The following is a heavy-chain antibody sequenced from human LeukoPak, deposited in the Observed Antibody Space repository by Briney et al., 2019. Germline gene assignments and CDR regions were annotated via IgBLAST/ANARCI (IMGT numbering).Heavy chain of an antibody. CDR1: GGSISSYY. J-gene: IGHJ4*02. V-gene: IGHV4-59*01. D-gene: IGHD3-10*01. CDR3: ARTRYYYNSRSYGAPYYFDY. CDR2: IYYSGST. Sequence: SETLSLTCTVSGGSISSYYWSWIRQPPGKGLEWIGYIYYSGSTNYDPSLKSRVTISVDTSKNQFSLKLSSVTAADTAVYYCARTRYYYNSRSYGAPYYFDYWGQGTLVTVSS.